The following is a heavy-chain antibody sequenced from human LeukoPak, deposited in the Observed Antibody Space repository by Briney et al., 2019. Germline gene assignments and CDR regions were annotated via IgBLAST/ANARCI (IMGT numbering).Heavy chain of an antibody. CDR3: AKDDRGSYYVVLDY. D-gene: IGHD1-26*01. J-gene: IGHJ4*02. V-gene: IGHV3-7*01. Sequence: GGSLRLSCAASRFTFGSSWMSWVRQAPGKGLEWVANIKQDGSEKYYVDSVKGRFTISRDNAKNSLYLQMNSLRAEDTAVYYCAKDDRGSYYVVLDYWGQGTLVTVSS. CDR1: RFTFGSSW. CDR2: IKQDGSEK.